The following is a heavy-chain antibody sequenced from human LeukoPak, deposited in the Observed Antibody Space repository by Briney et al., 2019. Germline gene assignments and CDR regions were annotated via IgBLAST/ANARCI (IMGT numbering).Heavy chain of an antibody. D-gene: IGHD3-10*01. Sequence: GGSLRLSCAASGFTFSSYRRNWVRQAPGKGLEWVSSINSNSGNIQYADPVTGRLTVSRDNAKNSLSLQMNSLRAEDTAVYYCARLYYGSGSYLNYYMDVWGKGTTVIVSS. V-gene: IGHV3-21*01. CDR2: INSNSGNI. CDR1: GFTFSSYR. CDR3: ARLYYGSGSYLNYYMDV. J-gene: IGHJ6*03.